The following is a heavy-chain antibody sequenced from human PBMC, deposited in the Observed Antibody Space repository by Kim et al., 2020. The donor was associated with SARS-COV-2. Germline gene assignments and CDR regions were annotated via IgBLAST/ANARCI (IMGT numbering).Heavy chain of an antibody. V-gene: IGHV1-18*01. CDR3: ARVGRGDSWGSLDY. CDR2: ISAYNGNT. J-gene: IGHJ4*02. Sequence: ASVKVSCKASGYTFTSYTINWVRQAPGQGLEWMGWISAYNGNTNYAQKLQGRVTLTTDTSKSTAYMELRSLRSDDTAVYYCARVGRGDSWGSLDYWGQGTLVTISS. D-gene: IGHD3-16*01. CDR1: GYTFTSYT.